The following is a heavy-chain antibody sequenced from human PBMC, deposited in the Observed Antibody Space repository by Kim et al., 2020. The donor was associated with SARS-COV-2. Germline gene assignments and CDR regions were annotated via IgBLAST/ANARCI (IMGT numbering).Heavy chain of an antibody. CDR1: GFTFSSYW. CDR2: INSDGSST. D-gene: IGHD3-9*01. CDR3: ARVYYDILTGYQDY. V-gene: IGHV3-74*01. J-gene: IGHJ4*02. Sequence: GGSLRLSCAASGFTFSSYWMHWVRQAPGKGLVWVSRINSDGSSTSYADSVKGRFTISRDNAKNTLYLQMNSLRAEDTAVYYCARVYYDILTGYQDYWGQGTLVTVSS.